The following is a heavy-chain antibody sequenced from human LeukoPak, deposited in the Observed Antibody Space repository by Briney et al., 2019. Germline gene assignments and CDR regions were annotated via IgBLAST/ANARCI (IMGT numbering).Heavy chain of an antibody. CDR2: IYHSGSS. CDR3: VRMTASSSNFDY. Sequence: PSETLSLTCTVSGYSITSGYYWGWIRQSPGKGLAWIGSIYHSGSSYYNPSLKSRVTISVDTSKNHFSLKLTSVTAADTAVYYCVRMTASSSNFDYWGQGTLVTVSS. CDR1: GYSITSGYY. V-gene: IGHV4-38-2*02. J-gene: IGHJ4*02. D-gene: IGHD6-6*01.